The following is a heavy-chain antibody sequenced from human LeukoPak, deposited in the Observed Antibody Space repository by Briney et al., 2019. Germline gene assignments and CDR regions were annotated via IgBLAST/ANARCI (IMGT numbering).Heavy chain of an antibody. J-gene: IGHJ4*02. CDR3: ARSDCSGGACCINFDY. Sequence: PSETLSLTCIFSSGSISSGSISNFYWNWLRQPPGKGLEWIGYIFYSGTTNYNPSLKSRVTISIDTSKNQFSLKLSSVTAADTAVYYCARSDCSGGACCINFDYWGQGTLVTVSS. CDR2: IFYSGTT. D-gene: IGHD2-15*01. V-gene: IGHV4-61*01. CDR1: SGSISSGSISNFY.